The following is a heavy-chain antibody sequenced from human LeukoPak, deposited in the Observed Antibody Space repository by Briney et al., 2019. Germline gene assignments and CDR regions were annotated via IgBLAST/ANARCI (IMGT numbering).Heavy chain of an antibody. CDR1: GFTFSSSA. D-gene: IGHD6-13*01. CDR2: ISGRGDST. V-gene: IGHV3-23*01. CDR3: AKVLYSSSSRSLSQYYYYGMDV. J-gene: IGHJ6*02. Sequence: GGSLRLSCAASGFTFSSSAMSWVRQAPGKGLEWVSAISGRGDSTYYADSVKGRFTISRDNSKNTLYVRMNSLRAEDTAFYYCAKVLYSSSSRSLSQYYYYGMDVWGQGTTVTVSS.